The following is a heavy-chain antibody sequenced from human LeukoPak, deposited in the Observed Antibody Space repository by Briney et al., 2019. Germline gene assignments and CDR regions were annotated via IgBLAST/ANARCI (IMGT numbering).Heavy chain of an antibody. CDR1: GFTFSSYS. Sequence: GGSPRLSCAASGFTFSSYSMNWVRQAPEKGLEWVSSISSTSSYIFYADSLKGRFTISRDNAKNSLFLQMNSLRAEDTAVYYCAREAGGYSYATHLDYWGQGTLVTVSS. D-gene: IGHD5-18*01. CDR3: AREAGGYSYATHLDY. CDR2: ISSTSSYI. V-gene: IGHV3-21*01. J-gene: IGHJ4*02.